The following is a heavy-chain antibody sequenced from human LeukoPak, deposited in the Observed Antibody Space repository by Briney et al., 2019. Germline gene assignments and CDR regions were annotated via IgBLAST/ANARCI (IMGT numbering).Heavy chain of an antibody. J-gene: IGHJ4*02. CDR3: TTEGAHYDILTGYYLGGLGGFDY. CDR2: IKSKTDGGTT. CDR1: GFTFSNAW. D-gene: IGHD3-9*01. V-gene: IGHV3-15*01. Sequence: GGSLRLSCAASGFTFSNAWMSWVRQALGKGLEWVGRIKSKTDGGTTDYAAPVKGRFTISRDDSKNTLYLQMNSLKPEDTAVYYCTTEGAHYDILTGYYLGGLGGFDYWGQGTLVTVSS.